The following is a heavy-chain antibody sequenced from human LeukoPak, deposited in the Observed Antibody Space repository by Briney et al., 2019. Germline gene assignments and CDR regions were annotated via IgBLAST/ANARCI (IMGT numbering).Heavy chain of an antibody. Sequence: QPGASLRLSCAASGFTISSNYMSWVRQAPGKGLEWVSVIYSGGSTYYADSVKGRFTISRDNSKNTFYLEMNSLRAEDTAVYYCASGRQPHYLSTYYYYYMDVWGKGTTVTVSS. CDR1: GFTISSNY. CDR3: ASGRQPHYLSTYYYYYMDV. CDR2: IYSGGST. D-gene: IGHD2/OR15-2a*01. J-gene: IGHJ6*03. V-gene: IGHV3-53*01.